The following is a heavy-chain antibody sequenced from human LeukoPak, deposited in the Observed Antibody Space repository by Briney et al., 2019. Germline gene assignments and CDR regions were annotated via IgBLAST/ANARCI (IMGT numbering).Heavy chain of an antibody. D-gene: IGHD2-21*01. CDR2: INHSGST. CDR1: GGSFSGYY. J-gene: IGHJ5*02. V-gene: IGHV4-34*01. CDR3: ARGSVFRPDWPGWFDP. Sequence: SETLSLTCAVYGGSFSGYYWSWIRQPPRKGLEWIGEINHSGSTNYNPSLKSRVTISVDTSKNQFSLKLSSVTAADTAVYYCARGSVFRPDWPGWFDPWGQGTLVTVSS.